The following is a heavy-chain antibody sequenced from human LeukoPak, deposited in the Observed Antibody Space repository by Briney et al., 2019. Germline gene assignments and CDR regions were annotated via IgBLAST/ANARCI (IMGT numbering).Heavy chain of an antibody. J-gene: IGHJ6*03. D-gene: IGHD4-17*01. CDR2: IRYDGSNK. Sequence: PGGSLRLSCAASGFTFSSFGMHWVRQAPGKGLEWVAFIRYDGSNKYYADSVKGRFTISRDNSKNTLYLQMNSLSAEDTAVYYCAKAPYGDYEYYYYYMDVWGKGPTVTISS. CDR1: GFTFSSFG. V-gene: IGHV3-30*02. CDR3: AKAPYGDYEYYYYYMDV.